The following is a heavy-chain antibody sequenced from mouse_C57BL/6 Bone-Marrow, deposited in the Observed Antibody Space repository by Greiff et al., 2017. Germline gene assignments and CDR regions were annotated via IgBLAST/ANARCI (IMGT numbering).Heavy chain of an antibody. V-gene: IGHV1-54*01. J-gene: IGHJ1*03. Sequence: VKLQESGAELVRPGTSVKVSCKASGYAFTNYLIEWVKQRPGQGLEWIGVINPGSGGTNYNEKFKGKATLTADKSSSTAYMQLSSLTSEDSAVYFCAREGETHWYFDVWGTGTTVTGSS. CDR3: AREGETHWYFDV. CDR1: GYAFTNYL. CDR2: INPGSGGT.